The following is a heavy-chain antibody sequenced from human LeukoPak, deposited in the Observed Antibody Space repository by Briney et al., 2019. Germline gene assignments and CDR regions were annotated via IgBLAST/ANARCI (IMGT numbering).Heavy chain of an antibody. D-gene: IGHD5-12*01. Sequence: SETLSLTCTVSGGSISSYYWSWIRQPPGKGLEWIGYIYYSGSTNYNPSLKSRVTISVDTSKNQFSLKLSSVTAADTAVYCCARIVATTYYFDYWGQGTLVTVSS. CDR1: GGSISSYY. CDR3: ARIVATTYYFDY. J-gene: IGHJ4*02. V-gene: IGHV4-59*08. CDR2: IYYSGST.